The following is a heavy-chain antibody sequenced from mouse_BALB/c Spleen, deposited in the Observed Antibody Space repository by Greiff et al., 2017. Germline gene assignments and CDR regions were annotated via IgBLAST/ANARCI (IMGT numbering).Heavy chain of an antibody. CDR2: IWAGGST. CDR3: ARASLDGYYGFDY. CDR1: GFSLTSYG. Sequence: VKLMESGPGLVAPSQSLSITCTVSGFSLTSYGVHWVRQPPGKGLEWLGVIWAGGSTNYNSALMSRLSISKDNSKSQVFLKMNSLQTDDTAMYYCARASLDGYYGFDYWGQGTTLTVSS. V-gene: IGHV2-9*02. D-gene: IGHD2-3*01. J-gene: IGHJ2*01.